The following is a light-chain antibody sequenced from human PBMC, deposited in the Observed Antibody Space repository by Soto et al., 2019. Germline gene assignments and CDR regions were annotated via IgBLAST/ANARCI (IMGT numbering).Light chain of an antibody. V-gene: IGLV2-23*01. CDR3: CSYAGSSTVV. CDR1: SRDVGSYNL. J-gene: IGLJ2*01. CDR2: EGS. Sequence: QSALTQPASVSGSPGQSITISCTGTSRDVGSYNLVSWYQQHPGKAPKLMMYEGSKRPSGVSNRVSGSKSGNTASLTISGLQAEDEADYYCCSYAGSSTVVFGGGTKVTVL.